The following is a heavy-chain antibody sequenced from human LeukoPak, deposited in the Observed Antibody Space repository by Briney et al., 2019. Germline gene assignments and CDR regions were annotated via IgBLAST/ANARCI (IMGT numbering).Heavy chain of an antibody. V-gene: IGHV1-8*01. CDR1: GYTFTSYD. J-gene: IGHJ4*02. D-gene: IGHD3-22*01. CDR3: ARAIPNNYYDSSGHNFDY. CDR2: MNPNRGNT. Sequence: AASVKVSCKASGYTFTSYDINWVRQATGQGLEWMGWMNPNRGNTGYAQKFQGRVTMTRNTSISTAYMELSSLRSEDTAVYYCARAIPNNYYDSSGHNFDYWGQGTLVTVSS.